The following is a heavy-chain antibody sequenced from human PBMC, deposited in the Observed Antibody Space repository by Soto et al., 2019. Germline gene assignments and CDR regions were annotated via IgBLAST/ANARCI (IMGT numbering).Heavy chain of an antibody. CDR3: ARKTEVPGVMPFEY. J-gene: IGHJ4*02. CDR1: GVSISSSVW. CDR2: IYHTGHT. D-gene: IGHD2-2*01. Sequence: WETLSLTCTFSGVSISSSVWWSWVRQTPGKGLEWIGEIYHTGHTTYNPSLKSRVTISVDKSKNQFSLNLGSVTAADTAVYYCARKTEVPGVMPFEYWGQGTQVIVSS. V-gene: IGHV4-4*02.